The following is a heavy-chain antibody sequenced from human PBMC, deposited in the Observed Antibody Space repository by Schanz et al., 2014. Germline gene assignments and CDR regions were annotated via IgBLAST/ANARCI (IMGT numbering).Heavy chain of an antibody. CDR1: GFTFSRYG. V-gene: IGHV3-30*03. CDR3: ARGPSQGYSYGHNIGAYYYGMDV. D-gene: IGHD5-18*01. CDR2: ISDDGSGK. Sequence: QVHLVESGGGVVQPGRSLRLSCAASGFTFSRYGMHWVRQAPGKGLEWVAVISDDGSGKYSADSVKGRFTISRDNSKKMVFLQMNSLRAEDTAVYYCARGPSQGYSYGHNIGAYYYGMDVWGQGTTVTVSS. J-gene: IGHJ6*02.